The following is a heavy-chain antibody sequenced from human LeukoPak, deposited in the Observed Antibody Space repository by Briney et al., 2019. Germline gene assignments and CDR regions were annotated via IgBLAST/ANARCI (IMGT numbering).Heavy chain of an antibody. CDR2: IYHSGST. CDR1: GGSISSGGYS. Sequence: SETLSLTCAVSGGSISSGGYSWSWIRQPPGKGLEWIGYIYHSGSTYYNPSLKSRVTMSVDRSKNQFSLKLSSVTAADTAVYYCARGDVDIVATAYYFDYWGQGTLVTVSS. V-gene: IGHV4-30-2*01. CDR3: ARGDVDIVATAYYFDY. J-gene: IGHJ4*02. D-gene: IGHD5-12*01.